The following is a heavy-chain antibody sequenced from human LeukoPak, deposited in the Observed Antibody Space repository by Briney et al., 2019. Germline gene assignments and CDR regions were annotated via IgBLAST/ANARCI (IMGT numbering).Heavy chain of an antibody. V-gene: IGHV7-4-1*02. D-gene: IGHD2-2*01. Sequence: ASVKVSCKASGYTFTGYAMNWLRQAPGQGLEWMGWINTNTGNPTYAQGFTGRFVFSLDTSVSTAYLQISSLKAEDTAVYYCARVYCSSTSCYGDYFDYWGQGTLVTVSS. J-gene: IGHJ4*02. CDR1: GYTFTGYA. CDR3: ARVYCSSTSCYGDYFDY. CDR2: INTNTGNP.